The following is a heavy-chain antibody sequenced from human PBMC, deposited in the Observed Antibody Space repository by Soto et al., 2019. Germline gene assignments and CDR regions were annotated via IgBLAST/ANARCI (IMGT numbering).Heavy chain of an antibody. J-gene: IGHJ6*02. CDR3: ARDSQYCSSTSCYLGYYYGMDV. Sequence: SVKVPCKASGGTFSSYAISWVRQAPGQGLEWMGGIIPIFGTANYAQKFQGRVTITADESTSTAYMELSSLRSEDTAVYYCARDSQYCSSTSCYLGYYYGMDVWGQGTTVTVSS. CDR2: IIPIFGTA. D-gene: IGHD2-2*01. V-gene: IGHV1-69*13. CDR1: GGTFSSYA.